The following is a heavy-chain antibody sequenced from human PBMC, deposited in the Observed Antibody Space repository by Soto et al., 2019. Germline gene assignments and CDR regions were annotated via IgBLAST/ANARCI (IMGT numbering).Heavy chain of an antibody. V-gene: IGHV1-18*01. Sequence: GASVKVSCKASGYTFTSYGISWVRQAPGQGLEWMGWTSAYNGNTNYAQKLQGRVTMTTDTSTSTAYMELRSLRSDDTAVYYCARENYDILTGYYDTVPLDWFDPWGQGTLVTVSS. CDR2: TSAYNGNT. CDR3: ARENYDILTGYYDTVPLDWFDP. D-gene: IGHD3-9*01. CDR1: GYTFTSYG. J-gene: IGHJ5*02.